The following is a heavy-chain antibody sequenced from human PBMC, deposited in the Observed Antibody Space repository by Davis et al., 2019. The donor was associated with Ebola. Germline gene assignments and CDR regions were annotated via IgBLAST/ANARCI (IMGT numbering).Heavy chain of an antibody. CDR2: ISSSSSYI. D-gene: IGHD1-14*01. J-gene: IGHJ5*02. CDR1: GFTFSSYS. V-gene: IGHV3-21*04. CDR3: ARALYTWFDP. Sequence: GESLKISCAASGFTFSSYSMTWVRQAPGKGLEWVSSISSSSSYIYYADSVKGRFTISRDNAKNSLYLQMNSLRAEDTAVYYCARALYTWFDPWGQGTLVTVSS.